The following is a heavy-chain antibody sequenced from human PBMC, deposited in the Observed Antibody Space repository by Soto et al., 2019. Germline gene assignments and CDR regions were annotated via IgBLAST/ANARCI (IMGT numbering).Heavy chain of an antibody. CDR3: AKDVVVGATTGLGDYYYYYGMDV. CDR2: ISYDGSNK. V-gene: IGHV3-30*18. Sequence: GGSLRLPCAASGFTFSSYGKHWVRQAPGTGLERVAVISYDGSNKYYADSVKGRFTISRDNSKNTLYLQMNSLRAEDTAVYYCAKDVVVGATTGLGDYYYYYGMDVWGQGPTVTVSS. D-gene: IGHD1-26*01. J-gene: IGHJ6*02. CDR1: GFTFSSYG.